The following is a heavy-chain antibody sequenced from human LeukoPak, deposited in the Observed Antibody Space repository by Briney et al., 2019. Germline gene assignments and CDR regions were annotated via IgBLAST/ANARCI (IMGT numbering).Heavy chain of an antibody. CDR2: INPSGGST. J-gene: IGHJ3*02. V-gene: IGHV1-46*01. CDR3: ARGGGAGIAVADTSGAFDI. Sequence: GASVTVSCKASGYTFTIYYMHWVRQAPGQGLEWMGIINPSGGSTSYAQKFQGRVTMTRDTSTSTVYMELSSLRSEDTAVYYCARGGGAGIAVADTSGAFDIWGQGTMVAVSS. D-gene: IGHD6-19*01. CDR1: GYTFTIYY.